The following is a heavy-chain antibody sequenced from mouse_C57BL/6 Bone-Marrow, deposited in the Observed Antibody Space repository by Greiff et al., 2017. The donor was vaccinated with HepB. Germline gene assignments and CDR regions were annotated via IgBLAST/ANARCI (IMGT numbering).Heavy chain of an antibody. CDR2: ISDGGSYT. D-gene: IGHD2-1*01. J-gene: IGHJ1*03. CDR3: ARDPLYYKDWYFDV. CDR1: GFTFSSYA. V-gene: IGHV5-4*01. Sequence: EVQRVESGGGLVKPGGSLKLSCAASGFTFSSYAMSWVRQTPEKRLEWVATISDGGSYTYYPDNVKGRFTISRDNAKNNLYLQMSHLKSEDTAMYYCARDPLYYKDWYFDVWGTGTTVTVSS.